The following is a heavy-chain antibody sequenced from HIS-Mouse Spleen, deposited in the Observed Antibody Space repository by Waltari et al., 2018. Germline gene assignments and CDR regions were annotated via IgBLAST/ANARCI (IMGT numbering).Heavy chain of an antibody. CDR2: IYYSGST. J-gene: IGHJ2*01. D-gene: IGHD6-13*01. CDR3: AREIPYSSSWYDWYFDL. V-gene: IGHV4-39*07. Sequence: QLQLQESGPGLVKPSETLSLTCTVSGGSISSSSYSWGLIRPPPGKGLEWIGSIYYSGSTYYNPSLKSRVTISVDTSKNQFSLKLSSVTAADTAVYYCAREIPYSSSWYDWYFDLWGRGTLVTVSS. CDR1: GGSISSSSYS.